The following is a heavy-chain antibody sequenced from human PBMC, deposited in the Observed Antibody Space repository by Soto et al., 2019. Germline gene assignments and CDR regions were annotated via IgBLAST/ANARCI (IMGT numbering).Heavy chain of an antibody. Sequence: DVQLGETGGGWIQPGGSLRLSCAASGFIVRSRYMSWVRQAPGKGLEWVSVLYSDGRTYYADSVKGRFTISRDNSKNTLYLQMNSLSAEDTAVYYCARCSGWYGQCYFDCWGQGTLVTVSS. CDR2: LYSDGRT. J-gene: IGHJ4*02. D-gene: IGHD6-13*01. CDR1: GFIVRSRY. CDR3: ARCSGWYGQCYFDC. V-gene: IGHV3-53*02.